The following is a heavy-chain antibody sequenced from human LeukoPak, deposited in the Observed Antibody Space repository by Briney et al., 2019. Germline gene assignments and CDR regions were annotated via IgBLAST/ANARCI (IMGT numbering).Heavy chain of an antibody. V-gene: IGHV4-34*01. Sequence: PSETLSLTCAIYGGSFSGYYWSWIRQPPGKGLEWIGEINHSGNTHYNPSLKTRVTMSVDTSKNQFSLKLSSVTAADTAVYFCAREGGWYLGLDYWGQGTLVTVSS. CDR2: INHSGNT. J-gene: IGHJ4*02. CDR3: AREGGWYLGLDY. D-gene: IGHD6-19*01. CDR1: GGSFSGYY.